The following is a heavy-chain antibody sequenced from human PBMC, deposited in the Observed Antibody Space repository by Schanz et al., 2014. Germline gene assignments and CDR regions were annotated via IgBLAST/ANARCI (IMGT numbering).Heavy chain of an antibody. J-gene: IGHJ6*03. V-gene: IGHV1-8*02. Sequence: QVQLVQSGAEVKKPGASVKVSCKASGYTFTSYGINWVRQATGQGLEWMGWMNPKTGNTDHAQKFQGRVSMTWDTSTSTAYSDLSRLRSEDTGVYYCARALKGKVAIFGVIAAQNYYYMDVWGKGTTVTVSS. CDR1: GYTFTSYG. CDR3: ARALKGKVAIFGVIAAQNYYYMDV. D-gene: IGHD3-3*01. CDR2: MNPKTGNT.